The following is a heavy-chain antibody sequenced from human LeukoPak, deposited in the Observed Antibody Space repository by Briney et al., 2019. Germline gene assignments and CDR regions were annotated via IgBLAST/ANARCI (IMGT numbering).Heavy chain of an antibody. J-gene: IGHJ3*02. CDR1: GYSFTNYW. V-gene: IGHV5-51*01. D-gene: IGHD6-19*01. Sequence: HGESLKISCKGSGYSFTNYWIGWVRQMSGKGLEWMGIIYPGDSDTRYSPSFQGQVTISADKSIITAYLQWSSLKASDTAMYYCARTGYSSGWYGSFAIWGQGTLVTVSS. CDR2: IYPGDSDT. CDR3: ARTGYSSGWYGSFAI.